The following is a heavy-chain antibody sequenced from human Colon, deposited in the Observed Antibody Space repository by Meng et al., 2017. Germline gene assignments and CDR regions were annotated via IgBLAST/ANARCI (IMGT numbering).Heavy chain of an antibody. J-gene: IGHJ4*02. Sequence: QVQLVQSGAEVKKPGASVKVSSKASGYTFTTYGISWMRQAPGQGLEWMGWISTYDDNTNYVEKFRGRVTMTTDTSTNTAYMELRSLRSDDTAVYYCARDNPGDYVWDYWGQGTLVTVSS. CDR1: GYTFTTYG. V-gene: IGHV1-18*01. CDR3: ARDNPGDYVWDY. CDR2: ISTYDDNT. D-gene: IGHD4-17*01.